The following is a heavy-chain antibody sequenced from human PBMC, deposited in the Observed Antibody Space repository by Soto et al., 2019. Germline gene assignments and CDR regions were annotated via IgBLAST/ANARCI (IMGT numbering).Heavy chain of an antibody. Sequence: PGGSLRLSCAASGFTFSNYWMSCVLQAPGKGLEWVANIKQDGSEEYCVDSVKGRFTISRDNAKNSLYLQMRSLRADDTAVYYCTRGIRVSSGWSYSYGMDVWGPGPTVTVFS. D-gene: IGHD6-19*01. J-gene: IGHJ6*02. CDR3: TRGIRVSSGWSYSYGMDV. CDR2: IKQDGSEE. V-gene: IGHV3-7*03. CDR1: GFTFSNYW.